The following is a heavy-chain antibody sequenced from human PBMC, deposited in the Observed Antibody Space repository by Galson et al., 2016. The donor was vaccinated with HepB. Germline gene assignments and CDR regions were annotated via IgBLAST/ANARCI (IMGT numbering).Heavy chain of an antibody. CDR2: MNPDTGVT. CDR1: GYDFTEYY. J-gene: IGHJ4*02. V-gene: IGHV1-2*02. Sequence: SVKVSCKASGYDFTEYYIHWVRQAPGKGLEWMGWMNPDTGVTKFEEEFRGRITMTRDTSISTAYMELSSLRGDDPALYYCATLYYGDFVLDHRGPRTLVTVSS. CDR3: ATLYYGDFVLDH. D-gene: IGHD4-17*01.